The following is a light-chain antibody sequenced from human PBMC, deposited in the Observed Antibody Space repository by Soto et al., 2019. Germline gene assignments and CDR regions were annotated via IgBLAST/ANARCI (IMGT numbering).Light chain of an antibody. CDR1: SSDVGGYNY. CDR3: SSYTDTSPVV. Sequence: QSVLTQPASVSGSPGQAITISCTGTSSDVGGYNYVSWYQQHPDKAPQLMIYDVNNRPSGVSNRFSGSKSGNTASLTISGLQADDEADYYCSSYTDTSPVVFGGGTKVTVL. V-gene: IGLV2-14*01. CDR2: DVN. J-gene: IGLJ2*01.